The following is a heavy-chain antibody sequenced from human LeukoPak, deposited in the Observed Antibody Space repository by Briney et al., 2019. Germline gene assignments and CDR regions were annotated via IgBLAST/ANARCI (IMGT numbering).Heavy chain of an antibody. CDR3: ARDSPVAYAFDI. CDR1: GYTFTVYY. Sequence: GASVKVSCKASGYTFTVYYMHWVRQAPGQGLEWMGWINPNSGGTNYAQKFQGRITMTRDTSIRTAYMELSRLRSDDTAVYYCARDSPVAYAFDIWGQGTMVTVSS. J-gene: IGHJ3*02. D-gene: IGHD5-12*01. CDR2: INPNSGGT. V-gene: IGHV1-2*02.